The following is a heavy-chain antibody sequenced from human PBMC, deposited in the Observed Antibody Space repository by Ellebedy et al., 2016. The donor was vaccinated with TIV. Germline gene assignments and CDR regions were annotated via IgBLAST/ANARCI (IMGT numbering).Heavy chain of an antibody. CDR2: IYRGADGGDT. CDR3: AKDSGKNGWNSEY. CDR1: GFSVSSNY. J-gene: IGHJ4*02. V-gene: IGHV3-53*01. Sequence: PGGSLRLSCAASGFSVSSNYMNWVRQAPGKGLEWVSVIYRGADGGDTYYADSVKGRFTVSRDTSKNTLYLQMNSLRAEDTAIYYCAKDSGKNGWNSEYWGQGTQVTVSS. D-gene: IGHD3-10*01.